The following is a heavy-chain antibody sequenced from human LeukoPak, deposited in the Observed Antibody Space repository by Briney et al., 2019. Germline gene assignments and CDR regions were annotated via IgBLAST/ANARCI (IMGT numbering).Heavy chain of an antibody. Sequence: GGSLRLSCAASGFTFSSYGMSWVRQVPGKGLEWVSAISGSGGSTYYADSVKGRFTISRDNSKNTLYLQMNSLRAEDTAVYYCAKGWVGATALRAFDIWGQGTMVTVSS. CDR2: ISGSGGST. V-gene: IGHV3-23*01. CDR1: GFTFSSYG. D-gene: IGHD1-26*01. CDR3: AKGWVGATALRAFDI. J-gene: IGHJ3*02.